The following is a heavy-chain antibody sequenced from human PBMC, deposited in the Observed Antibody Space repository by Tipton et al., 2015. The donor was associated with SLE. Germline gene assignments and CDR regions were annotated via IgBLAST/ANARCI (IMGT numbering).Heavy chain of an antibody. Sequence: SLRLSCAASGFNFSPYFMHWVRQASGKGLEYVAAISSDGGTAYYADSVKGRFTISRDNSRNTLYLQMGSVRPEDMAVYYCAKVGGTTYGWNFDLWGRGTQVTVSS. CDR2: ISSDGGTA. CDR3: AKVGGTTYGWNFDL. CDR1: GFNFSPYF. J-gene: IGHJ2*01. V-gene: IGHV3-64*02. D-gene: IGHD1-7*01.